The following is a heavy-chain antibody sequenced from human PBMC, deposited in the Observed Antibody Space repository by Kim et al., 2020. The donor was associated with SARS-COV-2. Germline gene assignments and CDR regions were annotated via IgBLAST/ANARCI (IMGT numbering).Heavy chain of an antibody. Sequence: SVKVSCKVSGGNFRSYGISWVRQAPGQGPEWMGTFVPLFGSTKYAQRFQDRVTITADESTSTVYMEVTSLRFEDTATYYCATGYSGYDFGSWGQGTLVSVSS. J-gene: IGHJ5*01. CDR2: FVPLFGST. CDR1: GGNFRSYG. V-gene: IGHV1-69*13. D-gene: IGHD5-12*01. CDR3: ATGYSGYDFGS.